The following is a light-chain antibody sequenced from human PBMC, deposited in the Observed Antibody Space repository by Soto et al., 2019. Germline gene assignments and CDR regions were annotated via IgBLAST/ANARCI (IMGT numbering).Light chain of an antibody. CDR2: DDS. CDR1: NIGSKG. V-gene: IGLV3-21*02. J-gene: IGLJ1*01. Sequence: SYELTQPPSVSVAPGQTASITCGGNNIGSKGVHWYQQKPGQAPVLVLYDDSGRPSGIPDRFSGSNSGNTATLTISRVEAGDEADYHCQVWHSSGDPYVFGTGTKLTV. CDR3: QVWHSSGDPYV.